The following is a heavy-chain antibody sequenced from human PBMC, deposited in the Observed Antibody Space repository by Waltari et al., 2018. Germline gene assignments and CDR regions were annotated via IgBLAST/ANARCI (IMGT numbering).Heavy chain of an antibody. D-gene: IGHD3-3*01. CDR1: GGSISSYY. CDR2: IYYSGST. V-gene: IGHV4-59*08. Sequence: QVQLQESGPGLVKPSETLSLTCTVSGGSISSYYWSWIRQPPGKGLEWIGYIYYSGSTNYNPSLKSRVTISVDTSKNRFSLKLSSVTAADTAVYYCARQGITIFGVVIPFYMDVWGKGTTVTISS. CDR3: ARQGITIFGVVIPFYMDV. J-gene: IGHJ6*03.